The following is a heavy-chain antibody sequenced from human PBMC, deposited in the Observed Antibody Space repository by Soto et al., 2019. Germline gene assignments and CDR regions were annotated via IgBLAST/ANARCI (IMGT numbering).Heavy chain of an antibody. J-gene: IGHJ6*02. V-gene: IGHV3-30*18. CDR1: GVTCSSYG. CDR3: AKDQVVVAATNYYYYGTDV. D-gene: IGHD2-15*01. CDR2: ISYDGSNK. Sequence: GGSLRHSCAASGVTCSSYGMHLVRQAPGKGLEWVAVISYDGSNKYYADSVKGRFTISRDNSKNTLYLQMNSLRAEDTAVYYCAKDQVVVAATNYYYYGTDVWGQGTTVTAP.